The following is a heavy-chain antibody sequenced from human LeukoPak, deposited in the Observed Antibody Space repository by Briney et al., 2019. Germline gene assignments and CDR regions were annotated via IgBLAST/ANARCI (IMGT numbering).Heavy chain of an antibody. D-gene: IGHD2-8*02. CDR2: LFHRGST. J-gene: IGHJ4*02. CDR1: AGTISSGGYA. V-gene: IGHV4-30-2*01. Sequence: KSSETLSLTSAVSAGTISSGGYAWRWLRQPPGRGLEWIGYLFHRGSTYYTPSLKSRFTISVDRSKAQFSLKLTSWTAADTAVYYCGRVSGGGQHYFNYWGEGTLVTVS. CDR3: GRVSGGGQHYFNY.